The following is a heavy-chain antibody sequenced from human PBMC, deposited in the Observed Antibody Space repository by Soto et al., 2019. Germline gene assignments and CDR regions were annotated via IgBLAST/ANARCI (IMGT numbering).Heavy chain of an antibody. V-gene: IGHV4-31*03. CDR2: IYYSGST. J-gene: IGHJ3*02. D-gene: IGHD2-21*02. Sequence: PSETLSLTCTVSGGSISSGGYYWSWIRQHPGKGLEWIGYIYYSGSTYYNPSLKSRVTISVDTSKNQFSLKLSSVTAADTAVSYWARARAYCGGDCYSIWGQRTMVTVAS. CDR3: ARARAYCGGDCYSI. CDR1: GGSISSGGYY.